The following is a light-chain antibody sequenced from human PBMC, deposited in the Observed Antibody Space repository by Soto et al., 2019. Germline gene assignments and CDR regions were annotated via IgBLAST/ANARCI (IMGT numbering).Light chain of an antibody. CDR2: GAS. J-gene: IGKJ2*01. Sequence: EIVLTQSPGTPSLSPGERATLSCRASQSVSSSYLTWYQQKPGQAPRLLIYGASSRATGIPARFSGSGSGTDFTLTISRLDPEDFAVYYCQHHGSSAYTFGQGTKLEIK. V-gene: IGKV3-20*01. CDR1: QSVSSSY. CDR3: QHHGSSAYT.